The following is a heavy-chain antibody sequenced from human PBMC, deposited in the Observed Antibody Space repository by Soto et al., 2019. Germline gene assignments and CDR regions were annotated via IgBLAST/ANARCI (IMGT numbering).Heavy chain of an antibody. Sequence: EVQLLESGGGLVQPGGSLRLSCAASGFTFSSYAMSWVRQAPGKGLEWVSAISGSGGSTYYADSVKGRFTISRDNSKNTLYLQMNSLRAEDTAVYYCAKDGHSGYDIYYYYYYMDVWGKGTTVTVSS. CDR3: AKDGHSGYDIYYYYYYMDV. J-gene: IGHJ6*03. CDR2: ISGSGGST. D-gene: IGHD5-12*01. CDR1: GFTFSSYA. V-gene: IGHV3-23*01.